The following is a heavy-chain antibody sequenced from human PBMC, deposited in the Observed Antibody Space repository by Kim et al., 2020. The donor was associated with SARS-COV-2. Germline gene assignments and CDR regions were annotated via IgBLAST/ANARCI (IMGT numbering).Heavy chain of an antibody. Sequence: SETLSLTCAVYGGSFSGYYWSWIRQPPGKGLEWIGEINHSGSTNYNPSLKSRVTISVDTSKNQFSLKLSSVTAADTAVYYCARTHLYYDFWSGSGAGNWFDPWGQGTLVTRSS. CDR2: INHSGST. V-gene: IGHV4-34*01. D-gene: IGHD3-3*01. CDR1: GGSFSGYY. CDR3: ARTHLYYDFWSGSGAGNWFDP. J-gene: IGHJ5*02.